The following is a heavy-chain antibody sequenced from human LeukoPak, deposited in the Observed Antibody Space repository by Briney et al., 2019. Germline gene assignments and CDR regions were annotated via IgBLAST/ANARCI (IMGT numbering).Heavy chain of an antibody. CDR2: MNPNSGNT. Sequence: AASVKVSCKASGYTFTSYDINWVRQAPGQGLEWMGWMNPNSGNTGYAQKFQGRVTMTRNTSISTAYMELSSLRSEDTAVYYCARGARVVVPAAPYYFDYWGQGTLVTVSS. D-gene: IGHD2-2*01. V-gene: IGHV1-8*01. CDR1: GYTFTSYD. CDR3: ARGARVVVPAAPYYFDY. J-gene: IGHJ4*02.